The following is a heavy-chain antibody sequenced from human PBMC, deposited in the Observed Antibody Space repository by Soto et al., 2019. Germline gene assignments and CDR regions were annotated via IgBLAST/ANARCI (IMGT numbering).Heavy chain of an antibody. V-gene: IGHV1-69*01. CDR3: ARAPHRPTLRYSYCPRNYYYYGKDV. J-gene: IGHJ6*02. Sequence: QVQLVQCGAEVNKPGSSVKVSCKASGRTFSSYAISWVRQAPGQGHEWMGGIIPIFGTANYAQKFQGRVTITADESTSTAYMELSSLRSEDTAVYYGARAPHRPTLRYSYCPRNYYYYGKDVWGQGTTVTVSS. CDR2: IIPIFGTA. D-gene: IGHD5-18*01. CDR1: GRTFSSYA.